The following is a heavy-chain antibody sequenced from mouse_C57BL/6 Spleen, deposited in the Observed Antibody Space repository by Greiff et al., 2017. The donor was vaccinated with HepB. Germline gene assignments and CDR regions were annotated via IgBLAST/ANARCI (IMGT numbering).Heavy chain of an antibody. D-gene: IGHD2-4*01. J-gene: IGHJ2*01. CDR1: GYSFTGYY. CDR3: ARSREGLRRVFDY. Sequence: VQLKQSGPELVKPGASVKISCKASGYSFTGYYMNWVKQSPEKSLEWIGEINPSTGGTTYNQKFKAKATLTVDKSSSTAYMQLKSLTSEDSAVYYCARSREGLRRVFDYWGQGTTLTVSS. V-gene: IGHV1-42*01. CDR2: INPSTGGT.